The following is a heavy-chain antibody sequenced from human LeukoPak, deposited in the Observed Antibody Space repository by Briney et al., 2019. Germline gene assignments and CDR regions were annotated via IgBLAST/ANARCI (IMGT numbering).Heavy chain of an antibody. D-gene: IGHD2-2*01. CDR2: IYPGDSDT. Sequence: GESLKISSKGSGYRFTSYWIGWVRQMPGKGLEWMGIIYPGDSDTRYSPSFQGQVTISADKSISTAYLQWSSLKASDTAMYYCARASGYCSSTSCYRYLDYWGQGTLVTVSS. CDR3: ARASGYCSSTSCYRYLDY. CDR1: GYRFTSYW. J-gene: IGHJ4*02. V-gene: IGHV5-51*01.